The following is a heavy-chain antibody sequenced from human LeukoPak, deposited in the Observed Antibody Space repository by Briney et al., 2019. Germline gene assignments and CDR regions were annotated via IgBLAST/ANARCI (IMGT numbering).Heavy chain of an antibody. J-gene: IGHJ6*02. V-gene: IGHV1-69*05. Sequence: ASVKVSCKASGGTFSSYAISWVRQAPGQGLEWMGGIIPIFGTANYAQKLQGRVTMTTDTSTSTAYMELRSLRSDDTAVYYCARAGRSDSSGYYYYYYGMDVWGQGTTVTVSS. CDR2: IIPIFGTA. CDR3: ARAGRSDSSGYYYYYYGMDV. CDR1: GGTFSSYA. D-gene: IGHD3-22*01.